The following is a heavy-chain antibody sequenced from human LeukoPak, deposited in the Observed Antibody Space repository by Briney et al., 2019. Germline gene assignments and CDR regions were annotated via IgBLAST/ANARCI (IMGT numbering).Heavy chain of an antibody. V-gene: IGHV2-5*01. Sequence: SGPTLVKPTHTLTLTCTFPGFSLTTTGAGVGWIRQPPRKALEWLAVLFSHDDARYTPSLGGRVSVAKDASNNPVVLTMINVDPVDTATYFCAHRLKDGYLLFDQWSQG. CDR3: AHRLKDGYLLFDQ. CDR1: GFSLTTTGAG. J-gene: IGHJ4*02. D-gene: IGHD5-24*01. CDR2: LFSHDDA.